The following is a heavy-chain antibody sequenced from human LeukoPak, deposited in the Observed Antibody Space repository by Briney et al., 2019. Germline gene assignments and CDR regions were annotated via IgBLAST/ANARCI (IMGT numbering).Heavy chain of an antibody. CDR1: GGSINSGAYY. J-gene: IGHJ4*02. D-gene: IGHD7-27*01. V-gene: IGHV4-31*11. CDR3: ASASSINWGTFDY. Sequence: PSETLSLTCAVSGGSINSGAYYWSWIRQHPGKGLEWIGYIYYSGSTYYNPSLKSRVTISVDTSKNQFSLKLSSVTAADTAVYYCASASSINWGTFDYWGQGTLVTVSS. CDR2: IYYSGST.